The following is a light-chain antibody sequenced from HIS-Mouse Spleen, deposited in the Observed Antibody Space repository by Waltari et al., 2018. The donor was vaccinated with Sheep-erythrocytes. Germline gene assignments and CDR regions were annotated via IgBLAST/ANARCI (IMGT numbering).Light chain of an antibody. CDR3: LQDYNYPYT. V-gene: IGKV1-6*01. Sequence: AIQMTQSPSSLSASVGDRVTITCRASQGIRNDLGWYQQKTGNAPKLLLYAASSLQSGVPSRFSGSGSGTDFNLTISSLQPEDFATYYCLQDYNYPYTFGQGTKLEIK. CDR2: AAS. J-gene: IGKJ2*01. CDR1: QGIRND.